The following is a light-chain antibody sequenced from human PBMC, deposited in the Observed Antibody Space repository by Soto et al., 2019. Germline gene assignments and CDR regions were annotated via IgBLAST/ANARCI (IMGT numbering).Light chain of an antibody. CDR1: QSVGTW. V-gene: IGKV1-5*03. Sequence: DIQMTQSPSTLSASVGDRVTISCRASQSVGTWVAWFQQKPGKAPNVVIYKASNLQSGVPSRFSGSGSGTDFTLTISSLQPEDSATYYCQQYNRYWTFGQGTKVEIK. CDR2: KAS. CDR3: QQYNRYWT. J-gene: IGKJ1*01.